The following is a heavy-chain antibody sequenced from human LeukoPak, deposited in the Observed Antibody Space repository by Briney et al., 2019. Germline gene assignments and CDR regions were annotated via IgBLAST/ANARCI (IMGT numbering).Heavy chain of an antibody. CDR1: GFTFSSYG. V-gene: IGHV3-30*03. CDR3: AREKRDFDAFDI. J-gene: IGHJ3*02. CDR2: ISYDGSNK. Sequence: GGSLRLSCAASGFTFSSYGMHWVRQAPGKGLEWVAVISYDGSNKYYADSVKGRFTISRDNAKNSLYLQMNSLRAEDTAVYYCAREKRDFDAFDIWGQGTMVTVSS.